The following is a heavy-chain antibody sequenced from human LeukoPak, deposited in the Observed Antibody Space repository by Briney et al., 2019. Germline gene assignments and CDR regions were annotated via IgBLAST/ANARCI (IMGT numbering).Heavy chain of an antibody. Sequence: PGRSLRLSCAASGFTFSSYVMHWVRQAPGEGLEWVAVISYDGSNKYYADSVKGRFTISRDNSKNTLYLQMNSLRDEDTAVYYCARDSNYYGMDVWGQGTTVTVSS. D-gene: IGHD2/OR15-2a*01. CDR3: ARDSNYYGMDV. J-gene: IGHJ6*02. CDR2: ISYDGSNK. CDR1: GFTFSSYV. V-gene: IGHV3-30-3*01.